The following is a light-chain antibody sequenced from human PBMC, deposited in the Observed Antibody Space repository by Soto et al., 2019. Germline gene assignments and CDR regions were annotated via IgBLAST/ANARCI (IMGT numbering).Light chain of an antibody. Sequence: IVITKSPATLSVSPGERATLSCRASQSVSSNLAWYQQNPGQAPRLLIYGASTRATGIPARFSGSGSGTEFSLTISSLQSEDFAVYYCQQYNNWLPLTFGGGTKVEIK. J-gene: IGKJ4*01. CDR1: QSVSSN. CDR3: QQYNNWLPLT. CDR2: GAS. V-gene: IGKV3-15*01.